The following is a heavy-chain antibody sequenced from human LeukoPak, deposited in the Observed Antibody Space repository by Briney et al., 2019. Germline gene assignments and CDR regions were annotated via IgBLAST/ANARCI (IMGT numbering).Heavy chain of an antibody. J-gene: IGHJ4*02. D-gene: IGHD1-26*01. CDR2: MSDIGSTT. CDR1: GFTFSSYS. Sequence: GGSLRLSCAASGFTFSSYSMNWVRQAPGRGLEWVSAMSDIGSTTYYADSVKGRFTISRDTSKNTLYLQMNSLRAEDTAIYYCAKRGAEVGATVAPGDYWGQGTLVTVSS. V-gene: IGHV3-23*01. CDR3: AKRGAEVGATVAPGDY.